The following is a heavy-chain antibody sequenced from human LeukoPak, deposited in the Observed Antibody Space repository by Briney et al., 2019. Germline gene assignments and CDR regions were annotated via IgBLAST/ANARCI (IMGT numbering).Heavy chain of an antibody. J-gene: IGHJ3*02. V-gene: IGHV3-66*01. Sequence: PGGSLRLSCAASGFTVSSNYMSWVRQAPGKGLEWVSVIYSGGSTYYADSVKGRFTISRDNSKNTLYLQMNSLRAEDTAVYYCAREARYYDSSGYNAFDIWGQGTMVTVSS. CDR3: AREARYYDSSGYNAFDI. CDR1: GFTVSSNY. D-gene: IGHD3-22*01. CDR2: IYSGGST.